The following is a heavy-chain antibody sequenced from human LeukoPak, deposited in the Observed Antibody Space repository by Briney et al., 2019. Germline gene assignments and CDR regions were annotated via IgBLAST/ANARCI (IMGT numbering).Heavy chain of an antibody. D-gene: IGHD3-16*01. V-gene: IGHV3-74*01. CDR3: ARDRGVRGIYSYGMDV. CDR2: INSDGSST. Sequence: GGSLRLSCAASGFTFSSYWMHWVRQAPGKGLVWVSRINSDGSSTSYADSAKGRFTISRDNAKNTLYLQMNSLRAEDTAVYYCARDRGVRGIYSYGMDVWGQGTTVTV. CDR1: GFTFSSYW. J-gene: IGHJ6*02.